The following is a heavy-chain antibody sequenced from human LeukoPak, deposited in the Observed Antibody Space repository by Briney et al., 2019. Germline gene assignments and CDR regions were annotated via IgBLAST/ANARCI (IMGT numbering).Heavy chain of an antibody. Sequence: GGSLRLSCAASGFTFSSYWMSWVRQAPGKGLEWVANIKQDGSEKYYVDSVKDRFTISRDNAKNSLYLQMNSLRAEDTAVYYCARDTTVSRLGVVIPFDYWGQGTLVTVSS. CDR1: GFTFSSYW. V-gene: IGHV3-7*01. CDR2: IKQDGSEK. D-gene: IGHD3-3*01. J-gene: IGHJ4*02. CDR3: ARDTTVSRLGVVIPFDY.